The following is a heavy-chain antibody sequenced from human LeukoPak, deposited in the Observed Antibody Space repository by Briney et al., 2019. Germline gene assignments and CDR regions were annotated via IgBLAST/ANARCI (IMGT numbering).Heavy chain of an antibody. V-gene: IGHV4-39*01. CDR1: GGSISSSSYY. CDR2: IYYSGST. Sequence: SETLSLTCTVSGGSISSSSYYRGCIRQPPGKGLECIGSIYYSGSTYYNPSLKSRVTISVDTSNNQFSLKLTSVTAADTAVYYCARQDHIMVVIPLDWGQGTLVTVSS. CDR3: ARQDHIMVVIPLD. J-gene: IGHJ4*02. D-gene: IGHD2-21*01.